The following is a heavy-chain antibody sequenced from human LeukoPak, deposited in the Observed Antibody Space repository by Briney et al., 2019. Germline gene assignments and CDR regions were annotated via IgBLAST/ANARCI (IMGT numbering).Heavy chain of an antibody. CDR1: GYTFTGYY. CDR3: ARGENYYGSGTNWFDP. J-gene: IGHJ5*02. CDR2: INPNSGGT. Sequence: ASVKVSCKASGYTFTGYYMHWVRQAPGQGLEWMGWINPNSGGTNYAQKFQGRVTMTRDTSISTAYMELSRLRSEDTAVYYCARGENYYGSGTNWFDPWGQGTLVTVSS. V-gene: IGHV1-2*02. D-gene: IGHD3-10*01.